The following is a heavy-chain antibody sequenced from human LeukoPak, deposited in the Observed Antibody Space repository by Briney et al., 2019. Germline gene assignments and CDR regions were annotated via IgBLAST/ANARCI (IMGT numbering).Heavy chain of an antibody. D-gene: IGHD3-22*01. CDR3: AIGGGLRYYDSSGYYSEY. V-gene: IGHV4-34*01. CDR2: FNHSGST. Sequence: PSETLSLTCAVYGGSFSGYYWSWIRQPPGKGLEWIGEFNHSGSTNYNPSLKSRVTISVDTSKNQFSLKLSSVTAADTAVYYCAIGGGLRYYDSSGYYSEYWGQGTLVTVSS. CDR1: GGSFSGYY. J-gene: IGHJ4*02.